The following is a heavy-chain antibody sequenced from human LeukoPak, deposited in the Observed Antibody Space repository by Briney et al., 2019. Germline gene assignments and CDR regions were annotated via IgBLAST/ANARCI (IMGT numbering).Heavy chain of an antibody. CDR2: ISWNSGSI. J-gene: IGHJ4*02. D-gene: IGHD5-12*01. CDR3: ARDRSIGYSGYDLFDY. CDR1: GFTFDDYA. Sequence: GRSLRLSCAASGFTFDDYAMHWVRQAPGKGLEWVSGISWNSGSIGYADSVKGRFTISRDNAKNSLYLQMNSLRAEDTAVYYCARDRSIGYSGYDLFDYWGQGTLVTVSS. V-gene: IGHV3-9*01.